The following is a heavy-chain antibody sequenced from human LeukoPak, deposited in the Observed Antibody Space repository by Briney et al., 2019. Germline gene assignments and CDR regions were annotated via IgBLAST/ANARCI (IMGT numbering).Heavy chain of an antibody. Sequence: GGSLRLSCAASGFTFSTFAMSWVRQDPGRGLEWVSSITGAGDTTYYPESVKGRFIISRDNSKNTLYLQMNSLRVEDTALYFCVRDRNYYEALQRSYWGQGTLVTVSS. D-gene: IGHD3-3*01. J-gene: IGHJ4*02. CDR3: VRDRNYYEALQRSY. CDR1: GFTFSTFA. CDR2: ITGAGDTT. V-gene: IGHV3-23*01.